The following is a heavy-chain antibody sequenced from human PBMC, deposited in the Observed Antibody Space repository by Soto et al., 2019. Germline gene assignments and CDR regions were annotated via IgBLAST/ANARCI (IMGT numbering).Heavy chain of an antibody. V-gene: IGHV4-4*02. Sequence: SETLSLTCVSSSGSVSNSNWWSWVRQPPGRGLEWIGEIYHTGTTNYNTSLKSRVTMSVDKSKNKFSLNLVSVTAADTAVYYCTRFSRIAHSWPFRYLVDYWGQGTLVTVSS. CDR2: IYHTGTT. CDR3: TRFSRIAHSWPFRYLVDY. CDR1: SGSVSNSNW. J-gene: IGHJ4*02. D-gene: IGHD6-13*01.